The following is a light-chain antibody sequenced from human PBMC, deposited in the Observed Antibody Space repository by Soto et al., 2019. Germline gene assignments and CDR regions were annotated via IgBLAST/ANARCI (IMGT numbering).Light chain of an antibody. V-gene: IGLV1-40*01. CDR3: QSYDSSLIGSKV. Sequence: QAVLTQPPSVSGAPGQRVTISYTGSSSNIGAGYDVHWYQQLPGTAPKLLIYGNSNRPSGVPDRFSGSKSGTSASLAISGLQAEDEADYYCQSYDSSLIGSKVFGGGTKLTVL. CDR2: GNS. J-gene: IGLJ3*02. CDR1: SSNIGAGYD.